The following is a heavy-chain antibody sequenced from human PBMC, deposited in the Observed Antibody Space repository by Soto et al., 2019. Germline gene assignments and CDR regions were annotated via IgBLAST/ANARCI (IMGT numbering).Heavy chain of an antibody. V-gene: IGHV3-30*18. J-gene: IGHJ4*02. CDR2: ISYDGSNE. Sequence: GGSQRLSCAASGFAFSSYGIHWVRQAPGKGLEWVAGISYDGSNEHYTDSVKGRFTISRDNSKNTLYLQMNSLRAEDTAVYYCAKDTYFYDTSGYYIFDYWGQGTLVTVSS. CDR1: GFAFSSYG. D-gene: IGHD3-22*01. CDR3: AKDTYFYDTSGYYIFDY.